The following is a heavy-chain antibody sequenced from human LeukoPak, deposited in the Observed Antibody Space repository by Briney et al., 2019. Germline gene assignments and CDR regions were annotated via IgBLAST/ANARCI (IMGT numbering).Heavy chain of an antibody. CDR2: INHSGST. CDR3: ARGFRRRADYYGSGSSVDY. J-gene: IGHJ4*02. CDR1: GESFSGYY. D-gene: IGHD3-10*01. V-gene: IGHV4-34*01. Sequence: SETLSLTCAVYGESFSGYYWSWIRQPPGKGLEWIGEINHSGSTNYNPSLKSRVTISIDTSKNQFSLKLSSVTAADTAVYYCARGFRRRADYYGSGSSVDYWGQGTLVTVSS.